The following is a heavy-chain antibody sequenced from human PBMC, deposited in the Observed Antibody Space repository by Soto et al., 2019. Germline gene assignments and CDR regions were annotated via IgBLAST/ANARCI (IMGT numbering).Heavy chain of an antibody. Sequence: GASVKVSCKASGYTFTSYDINWVRQATGQGLEWMGWMNPNSGNTGYAQKFQGRVTMTRNTSISTAYMELSSLRSEDTAVYYCARGPIAAAGVDDWGQGTLVTVSS. D-gene: IGHD6-13*01. V-gene: IGHV1-8*01. CDR1: GYTFTSYD. CDR3: ARGPIAAAGVDD. J-gene: IGHJ4*02. CDR2: MNPNSGNT.